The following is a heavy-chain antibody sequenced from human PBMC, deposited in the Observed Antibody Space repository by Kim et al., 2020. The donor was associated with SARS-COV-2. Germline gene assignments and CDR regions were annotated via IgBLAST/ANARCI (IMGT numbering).Heavy chain of an antibody. D-gene: IGHD3-22*01. CDR3: ARGDSLFDY. CDR2: GRP. V-gene: IGHV4-39*01. J-gene: IGHJ4*02. Sequence: GRPYYHPTLKRRVTRSVDTSKNQFSLKLSSVTAADTAVYYCARGDSLFDYWGQGTLVTVSS.